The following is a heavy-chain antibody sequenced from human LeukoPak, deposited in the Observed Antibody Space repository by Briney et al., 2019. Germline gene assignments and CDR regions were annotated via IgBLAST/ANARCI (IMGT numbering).Heavy chain of an antibody. V-gene: IGHV4-34*01. Sequence: TTSETLSLTCTVSGGSISSYYWSWIRQPPGKGLEWIGEINHSGSTNYNPSLKSRVTISVDTSKNQFSLKLSSVTAADTAVYYCARAGWTGNYYYYGMDVWGQGTTVTVSS. J-gene: IGHJ6*02. CDR2: INHSGST. D-gene: IGHD3-10*01. CDR3: ARAGWTGNYYYYGMDV. CDR1: GGSISSYY.